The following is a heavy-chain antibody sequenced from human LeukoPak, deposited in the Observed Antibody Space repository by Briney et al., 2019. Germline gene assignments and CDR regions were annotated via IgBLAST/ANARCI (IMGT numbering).Heavy chain of an antibody. CDR1: GGSTCSTSW. CDR2: VHLSGRT. CDR3: AREAGAYRPLAY. J-gene: IGHJ4*02. V-gene: IGHV4-4*02. D-gene: IGHD4-17*01. Sequence: SETLSLTCGVSGGSTCSTSWGTWVRQPPGEGLEWIGEVHLSGRTKYNPSLESRVTMSVDMSENHISLKLTSVTAADTAVYYCAREAGAYRPLAYSGESTRVTVSS.